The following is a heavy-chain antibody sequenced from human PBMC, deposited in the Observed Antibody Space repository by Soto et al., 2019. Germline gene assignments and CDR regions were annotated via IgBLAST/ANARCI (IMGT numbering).Heavy chain of an antibody. CDR1: GGTFSSYT. J-gene: IGHJ6*02. V-gene: IGHV1-69*04. CDR3: ARDLIDDYGDYKYYYYYGMDV. Sequence: ASVKVSCKASGGTFSSYTISWVRQAPGQGLEWMGRIIPILGIANYAQKFQGRVTITADKSTSTAYMELSSLRSEDTAVYYCARDLIDDYGDYKYYYYYGMDVWGQGTTVTVSS. CDR2: IIPILGIA. D-gene: IGHD4-17*01.